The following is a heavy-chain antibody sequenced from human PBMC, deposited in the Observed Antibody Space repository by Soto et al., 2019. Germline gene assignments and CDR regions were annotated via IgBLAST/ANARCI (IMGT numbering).Heavy chain of an antibody. D-gene: IGHD4-17*01. J-gene: IGHJ4*02. Sequence: PGGSLRLSCAASGFTFSTYTLHWVRQAPGKGLEWVAVISFDEGSKFYADSVKGRFTISRDNSKNTLYLQMNSLRAEDTAVYYCARDFSTTAPFDYWGQGTLVTVSS. CDR1: GFTFSTYT. CDR3: ARDFSTTAPFDY. V-gene: IGHV3-30-3*01. CDR2: ISFDEGSK.